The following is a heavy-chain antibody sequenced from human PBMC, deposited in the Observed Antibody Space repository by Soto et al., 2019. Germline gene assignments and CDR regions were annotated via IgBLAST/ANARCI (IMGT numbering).Heavy chain of an antibody. J-gene: IGHJ4*02. CDR3: ARDKIPGLFHY. CDR1: GGSFSGYY. V-gene: IGHV4-34*01. CDR2: INHSGST. Sequence: SETLSLTCAVYGGSFSGYYWTWIRQPPGTGLEWIGEINHSGSTNYNPSLKSRVTISVDTSKNQFSLKLTSVTAADTAVYYCARDKIPGLFHYWGQATLVTVSS. D-gene: IGHD1-1*01.